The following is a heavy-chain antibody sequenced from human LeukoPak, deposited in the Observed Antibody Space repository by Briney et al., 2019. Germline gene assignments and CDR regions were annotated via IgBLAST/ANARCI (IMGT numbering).Heavy chain of an antibody. CDR3: ARSKERVATLYYYYYYYMDV. J-gene: IGHJ6*03. V-gene: IGHV4-39*01. CDR2: IYYSGST. Sequence: SETLSLTCTVSGGSISSSSYYWGWIRQPPGKGLEWIGSIYYSGSTYYNPSLKSRVTISVDTSKNQFSLQLNSVTPEDTAVYYCARSKERVATLYYYYYYYMDVWGKGTTVTVSS. CDR1: GGSISSSSYY. D-gene: IGHD5-12*01.